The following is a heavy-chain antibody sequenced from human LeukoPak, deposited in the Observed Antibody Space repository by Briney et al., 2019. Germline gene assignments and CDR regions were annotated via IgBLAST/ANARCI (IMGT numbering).Heavy chain of an antibody. CDR1: GGSISSGSYY. D-gene: IGHD3-16*01. V-gene: IGHV4-61*02. Sequence: SQTLSLTCTVSGGSISSGSYYWSWIRQPAGKGLEWIGRIYTSGSTNYNPSLKSRVSMSIDLSKNQFSLSLNSVTAADTAVFYCARDIGGRIWGKGTTVIVSS. CDR2: IYTSGST. J-gene: IGHJ6*04. CDR3: ARDIGGRI.